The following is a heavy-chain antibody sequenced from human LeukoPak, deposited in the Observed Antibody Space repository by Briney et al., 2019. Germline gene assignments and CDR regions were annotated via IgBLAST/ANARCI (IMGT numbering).Heavy chain of an antibody. D-gene: IGHD1-26*01. V-gene: IGHV4-59*01. Sequence: PSETLSLPCTVSGGSISSYYWSWIRQPPGKGLEWIGYIYYSGSTNYNPSLKSRVTISVDTSKNQFSLKLSSVTAADTAVYYCARGPYSGSYLEGFRAVDIWGQGTMVTVSS. J-gene: IGHJ3*02. CDR3: ARGPYSGSYLEGFRAVDI. CDR1: GGSISSYY. CDR2: IYYSGST.